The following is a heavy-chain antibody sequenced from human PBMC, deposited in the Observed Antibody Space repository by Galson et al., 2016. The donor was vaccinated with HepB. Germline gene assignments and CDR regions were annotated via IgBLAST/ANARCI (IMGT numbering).Heavy chain of an antibody. V-gene: IGHV3-23*01. Sequence: SLRLSCAASGFTFRSYAMSWVRQAPGKGLEWVSSINYNGYTTYDADSVKGRFTISRDNAKNSLYVQMNSLRDEDTAVYYCARDLSGSYYFDYYYMDVWGKGTSVTVSS. D-gene: IGHD3-10*01. J-gene: IGHJ6*03. CDR2: INYNGYTT. CDR3: ARDLSGSYYFDYYYMDV. CDR1: GFTFRSYA.